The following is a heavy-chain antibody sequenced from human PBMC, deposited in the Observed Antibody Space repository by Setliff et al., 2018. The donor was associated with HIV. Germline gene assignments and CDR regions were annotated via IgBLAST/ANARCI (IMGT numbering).Heavy chain of an antibody. Sequence: GGSLRLSCAASGFTFSNYALHWVRQAPGKGLEGVAVISYDGSEKYYADSVKGRFTVSRDNSKNTLYVQMDSLRPEDTAVYYCARDRRYYDSRQPWAFDIWGQGTMVTVSS. CDR3: ARDRRYYDSRQPWAFDI. D-gene: IGHD3-22*01. J-gene: IGHJ3*02. CDR1: GFTFSNYA. V-gene: IGHV3-30*14. CDR2: ISYDGSEK.